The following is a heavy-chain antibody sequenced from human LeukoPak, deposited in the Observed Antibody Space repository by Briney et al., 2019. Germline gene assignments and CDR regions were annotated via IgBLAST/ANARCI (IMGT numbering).Heavy chain of an antibody. CDR1: GYIFTSYH. J-gene: IGHJ4*02. D-gene: IGHD4-11*01. CDR2: MNPSGGNT. CDR3: ARGNYGNPFDF. V-gene: IGHV1-46*01. Sequence: ASVKVSFKASGYIFTSYHMHWVRQAPGQGLEWMGIMNPSGGNTNFAQKFQGRVTMTRDTSTSTVYMELSSLRSEDSAVYYCARGNYGNPFDFWGQGTLVTVSS.